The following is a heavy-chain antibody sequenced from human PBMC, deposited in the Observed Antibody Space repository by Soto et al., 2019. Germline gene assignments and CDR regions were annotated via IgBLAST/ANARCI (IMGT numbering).Heavy chain of an antibody. J-gene: IGHJ6*02. CDR3: WGEGETVTTSPGVSPTSYYYGMDV. CDR1: GFTFSNAW. D-gene: IGHD4-17*01. CDR2: IKSKTDGGTT. Sequence: PGGSLRLSCAASGFTFSNAWMNWVRQAPGKGLEWVGRIKSKTDGGTTDYAAPVKGRFTISRDDSKNTLYLQMNSLKTEDTAVYYCWGEGETVTTSPGVSPTSYYYGMDVWGQGTTVTVSS. V-gene: IGHV3-15*07.